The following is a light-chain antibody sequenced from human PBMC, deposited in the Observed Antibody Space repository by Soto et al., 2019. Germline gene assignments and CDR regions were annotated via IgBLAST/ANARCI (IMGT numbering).Light chain of an antibody. CDR2: GAS. CDR1: QSINRY. V-gene: IGKV3-15*01. Sequence: EILITQSPASLSVSPRETATLSCRASQSINRYLAWYQHKPGQAPRLLIHGASTRATGVPARFSGSGSGTEFTLTLTGLQSEDFEVYFCQQYTDRPRTFGQGTKVDIK. CDR3: QQYTDRPRT. J-gene: IGKJ1*01.